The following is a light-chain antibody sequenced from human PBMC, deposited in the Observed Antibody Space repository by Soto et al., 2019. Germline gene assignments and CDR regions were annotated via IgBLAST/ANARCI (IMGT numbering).Light chain of an antibody. CDR3: QHYNNWPRT. V-gene: IGKV3-15*01. J-gene: IGKJ1*01. CDR2: GAS. Sequence: EIVMTQSPATLSVSPGERATLSCRASQSVSSNLAWYKQKPGQAPMLLIYGASTRATGIPARFSGSGSGTEFTLTISSLQSEYCAVYYCQHYNNWPRTVGQGTKVEIK. CDR1: QSVSSN.